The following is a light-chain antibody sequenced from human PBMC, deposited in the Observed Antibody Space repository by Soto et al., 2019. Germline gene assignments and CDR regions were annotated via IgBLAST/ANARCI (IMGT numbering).Light chain of an antibody. CDR3: QQNFNFPRT. CDR2: AAS. Sequence: IQMTQSPSSVSASVGDRVTITCRASQDIRRYLAWYQQKPGKAPNLLIYAASTLQSGVPSRFSGTGSGADFTLTISSLQPEDFATYYCQQNFNFPRTFGQGTKVDI. V-gene: IGKV1-12*01. J-gene: IGKJ1*01. CDR1: QDIRRY.